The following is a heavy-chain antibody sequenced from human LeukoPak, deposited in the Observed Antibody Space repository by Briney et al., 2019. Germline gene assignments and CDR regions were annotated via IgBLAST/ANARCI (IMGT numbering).Heavy chain of an antibody. CDR3: AKDDCSSTSCPSDY. V-gene: IGHV3-23*01. CDR2: ISGSGGST. J-gene: IGHJ4*02. D-gene: IGHD2-2*01. CDR1: GFTFSSYA. Sequence: PGGSLRLSCAASGFTFSSYAMSWVRQAPGKGLEWVSAISGSGGSTYYADSVKGRFTISRDNSKNPLYLQMNSLRAEDTAVYYCAKDDCSSTSCPSDYWGQGTLVTVSS.